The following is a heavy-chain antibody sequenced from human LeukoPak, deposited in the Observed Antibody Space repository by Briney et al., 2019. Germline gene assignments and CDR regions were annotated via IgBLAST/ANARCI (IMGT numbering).Heavy chain of an antibody. D-gene: IGHD4-11*01. J-gene: IGHJ5*02. CDR1: SDSVNTYY. CDR3: AISNTVRRPFFDP. CDR2: IYYGGST. Sequence: PSETLSLTCIGSSDSVNTYYCSWIRQPPGKGLGWIGYIYYGGSTKYNPSLKSRVTISVDTSKTQFSLKLTSVTAADTAVYYCAISNTVRRPFFDPWGPGTLVTVSS. V-gene: IGHV4-59*02.